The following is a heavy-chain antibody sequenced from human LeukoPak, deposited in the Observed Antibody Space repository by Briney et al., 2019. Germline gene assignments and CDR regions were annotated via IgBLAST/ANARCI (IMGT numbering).Heavy chain of an antibody. V-gene: IGHV1-46*01. CDR3: ARGYYGSGSLRGKWFDP. CDR1: VYTFTSYY. CDR2: INPSGGST. Sequence: ASEKVSCKASVYTFTSYYMHCGRHTPRHGLERRGIINPSGGSTRYAQKFQGRVTMTRDTSTSTVYMELSSLRSEDTAVYYCARGYYGSGSLRGKWFDPWGQGTLVTVSS. J-gene: IGHJ5*02. D-gene: IGHD3-10*01.